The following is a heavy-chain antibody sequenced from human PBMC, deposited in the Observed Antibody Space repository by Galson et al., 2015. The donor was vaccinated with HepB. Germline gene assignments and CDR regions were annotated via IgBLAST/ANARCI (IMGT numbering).Heavy chain of an antibody. D-gene: IGHD3-9*01. Sequence: SLRLSCAASGFTFSSYWMHWVRQAPGKGLVWVSNINSDGSTTTYADSVKGRFIISRDNAKNTLHLQINSLRAEDTAVYFCVRGHAILTGPHQSPLYYWGQGPLVTVPS. CDR1: GFTFSSYW. V-gene: IGHV3-74*01. CDR2: INSDGSTT. CDR3: VRGHAILTGPHQSPLYY. J-gene: IGHJ4*02.